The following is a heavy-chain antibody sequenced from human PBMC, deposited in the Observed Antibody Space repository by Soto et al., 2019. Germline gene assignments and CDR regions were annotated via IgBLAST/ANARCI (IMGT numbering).Heavy chain of an antibody. D-gene: IGHD6-19*01. CDR3: ARVASIAVAGTSVDP. CDR1: GYTFTSYG. CDR2: ISAYNGNT. V-gene: IGHV1-18*01. Sequence: ASVKVSCKASGYTFTSYGISWVRQAPGQGLERMGWISAYNGNTNYAQKLQGRVTMTTDTSTSTAYMELRSLRSDDTALYYCARVASIAVAGTSVDPWGQGTLVTVSS. J-gene: IGHJ5*02.